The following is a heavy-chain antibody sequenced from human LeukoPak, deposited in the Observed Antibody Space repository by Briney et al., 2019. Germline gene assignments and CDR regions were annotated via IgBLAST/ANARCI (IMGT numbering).Heavy chain of an antibody. Sequence: PSETLSLTCAVSGGSISSGGYSWSWIRQPPGKGLEWIGYIYHSGSTYYNPSLKSRVTISVDRSKNQFSLKLSSVTAADTAMYYCVRDYHYYFGSGSYNWFDPWGQGTLVTVSS. CDR1: GGSISSGGYS. V-gene: IGHV4-30-2*01. CDR2: IYHSGST. J-gene: IGHJ5*02. CDR3: VRDYHYYFGSGSYNWFDP. D-gene: IGHD3-10*01.